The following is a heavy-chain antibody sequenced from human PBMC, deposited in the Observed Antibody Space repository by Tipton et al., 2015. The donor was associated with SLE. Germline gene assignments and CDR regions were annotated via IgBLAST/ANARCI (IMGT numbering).Heavy chain of an antibody. J-gene: IGHJ3*02. CDR1: GFTFSSYG. Sequence: QLVQSGGGVVQPGRSLRLSCAASGFTFSSYGMHWVRQAPGKGLEWVAVIWYDGSNKYYADSVKGRFTISRDNSKNTLYLQMNSLRAEDTAMYYCARDRSGGAFDIWGQGTMVTVSS. V-gene: IGHV3-33*08. D-gene: IGHD3-16*01. CDR3: ARDRSGGAFDI. CDR2: IWYDGSNK.